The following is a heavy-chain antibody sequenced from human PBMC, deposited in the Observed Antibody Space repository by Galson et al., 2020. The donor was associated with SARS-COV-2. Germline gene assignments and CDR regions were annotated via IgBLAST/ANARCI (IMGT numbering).Heavy chain of an antibody. V-gene: IGHV4-59*01. CDR1: GGSISSYY. CDR2: IYYSGST. Sequence: SETLSLTCTVSGGSISSYYWSWIRQPPGKGLEWLGYIYYSGSTNYNPSLKSRVTISVDTSKNQFSLKLSSVTAADTAVYYCARGDVDIGIRYYFDYWGQGTLVTVSS. J-gene: IGHJ4*02. CDR3: ARGDVDIGIRYYFDY. D-gene: IGHD5-12*01.